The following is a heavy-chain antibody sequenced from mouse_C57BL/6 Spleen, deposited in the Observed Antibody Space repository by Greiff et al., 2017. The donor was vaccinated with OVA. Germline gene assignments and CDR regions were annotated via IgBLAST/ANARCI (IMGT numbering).Heavy chain of an antibody. Sequence: VQLQQPGAELVKPGASVKLSCKASGYTFTSYWMHWVKQRPGQGLEWIGMIHPNSGSTNYNEKFKSKATLTVDKSSSTAYMQLSSLTSEDSAVYYGARITTVVENYAMDDWGKGTSVTVS. J-gene: IGHJ4*01. CDR2: IHPNSGST. D-gene: IGHD1-1*01. CDR1: GYTFTSYW. V-gene: IGHV1-64*01. CDR3: ARITTVVENYAMDD.